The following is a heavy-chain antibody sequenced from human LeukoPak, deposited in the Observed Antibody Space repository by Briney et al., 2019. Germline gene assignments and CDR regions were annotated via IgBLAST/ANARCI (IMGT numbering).Heavy chain of an antibody. J-gene: IGHJ4*02. D-gene: IGHD6-19*01. Sequence: GGSLRLSCAASGFTFSRYAIHWVRQAPGKGLEWVAVISYDGSNKYYADSVKGRFTISRDNSINTLFLQMNSLRAEDTAVYYCAKVHSSGWYTFENWGQGTLVTVSS. CDR3: AKVHSSGWYTFEN. V-gene: IGHV3-30-3*01. CDR1: GFTFSRYA. CDR2: ISYDGSNK.